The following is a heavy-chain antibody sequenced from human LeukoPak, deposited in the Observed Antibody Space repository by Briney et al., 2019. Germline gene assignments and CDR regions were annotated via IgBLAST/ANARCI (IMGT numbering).Heavy chain of an antibody. D-gene: IGHD3-10*01. Sequence: GGSLRLSCAASGFTFSSYWMNWARQAPGKGLEWVASINHNGNVNYYVDSVKGRFTISRDNSKNTLYLQMNSLRAEDTAVYYCARDLGGRRGYYYYGMDVWGQGTTVTVSS. CDR2: INHNGNVN. V-gene: IGHV3-7*03. J-gene: IGHJ6*02. CDR3: ARDLGGRRGYYYYGMDV. CDR1: GFTFSSYW.